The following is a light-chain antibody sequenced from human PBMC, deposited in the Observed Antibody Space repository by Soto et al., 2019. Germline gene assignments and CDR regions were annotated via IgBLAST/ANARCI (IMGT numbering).Light chain of an antibody. V-gene: IGKV3-15*01. Sequence: EIVMTQSPATLSVSPGERASLSCRASQTVSSNLAWYQQKPGQAPRLLIYGASTTATGIPARFSGSGSGTEFTLTISSLQSEDFAVYYCQQYITWPPLYTFGQGTKLEIK. J-gene: IGKJ2*01. CDR3: QQYITWPPLYT. CDR2: GAS. CDR1: QTVSSN.